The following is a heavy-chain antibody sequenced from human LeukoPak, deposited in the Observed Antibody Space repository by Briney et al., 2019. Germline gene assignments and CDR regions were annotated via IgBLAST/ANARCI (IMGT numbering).Heavy chain of an antibody. Sequence: PSETLSLTCAVSGGSISSGGYSWSWIRQPPGKGLEWIGYIYYSGSTYYNPSLKSRVTISVDTSKNQFSLKLSSVSAADTAVYYCARVNLWGYCSGGSCYNYFDYWGQGTLVTVSS. D-gene: IGHD2-15*01. CDR2: IYYSGST. CDR1: GGSISSGGYS. CDR3: ARVNLWGYCSGGSCYNYFDY. J-gene: IGHJ4*02. V-gene: IGHV4-30-4*07.